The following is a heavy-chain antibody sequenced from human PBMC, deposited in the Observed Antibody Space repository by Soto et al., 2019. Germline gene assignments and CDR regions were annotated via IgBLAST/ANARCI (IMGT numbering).Heavy chain of an antibody. V-gene: IGHV3-7*04. J-gene: IGHJ4*02. CDR3: ARDFSPFEYCGGDCPLYY. D-gene: IGHD2-21*02. Sequence: GGSLRLSCAASGFTFSSYWMSWVRQAPGKGLEWVANIKQDGSEKYYVASVKGRFTISRDNAKNSLYLQMNSLRAEDTAVYYCARDFSPFEYCGGDCPLYYWGQGTLVTVSS. CDR1: GFTFSSYW. CDR2: IKQDGSEK.